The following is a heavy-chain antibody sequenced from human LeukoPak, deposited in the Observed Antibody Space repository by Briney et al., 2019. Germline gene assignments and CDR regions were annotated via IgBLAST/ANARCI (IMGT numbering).Heavy chain of an antibody. D-gene: IGHD6-13*01. V-gene: IGHV3-48*04. CDR3: AREVGSSWYYDYYYGMDV. CDR2: ISSSSSTI. J-gene: IGHJ6*02. Sequence: GGSLRLSCAASGFTFSSYSMNWVRQAPGKGLEWVSYISSSSSTIYYADSVKGRFTISRDNAKNSLYLQMNSLRAEDTAVYYCAREVGSSWYYDYYYGMDVWGQGTTVTVSS. CDR1: GFTFSSYS.